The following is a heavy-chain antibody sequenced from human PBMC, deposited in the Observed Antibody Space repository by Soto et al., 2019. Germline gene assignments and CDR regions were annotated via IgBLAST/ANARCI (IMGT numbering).Heavy chain of an antibody. D-gene: IGHD1-1*01. CDR2: ISWNGGSI. Sequence: GGSLRLSCAASGFSFDNYAMDWVRKLPGKALEWVSGISWNGGSIAYADSVKGRFTISRDNVKNSLSLQMNSLRAEDTALYYCAKDWGGTTSGNFDHWGQGAQVTVSS. J-gene: IGHJ4*02. V-gene: IGHV3-9*01. CDR3: AKDWGGTTSGNFDH. CDR1: GFSFDNYA.